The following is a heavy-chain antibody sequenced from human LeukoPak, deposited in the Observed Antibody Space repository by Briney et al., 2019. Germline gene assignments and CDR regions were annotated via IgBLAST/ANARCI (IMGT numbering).Heavy chain of an antibody. CDR2: TYYRSKWYN. CDR1: GDSLSSNSAA. J-gene: IGHJ6*03. D-gene: IGHD3-9*01. CDR3: ARETDYDILTGYYNSYYYYMDV. Sequence: KPSQTLSLTCAISGDSLSSNSAAWNWIRQSPSRGLEWLGRTYYRSKWYNDYAVSVKSRITINPDTSKNQFSLQLNSVTPEDTAVYYCARETDYDILTGYYNSYYYYMDVWGKGTTVTVSS. V-gene: IGHV6-1*01.